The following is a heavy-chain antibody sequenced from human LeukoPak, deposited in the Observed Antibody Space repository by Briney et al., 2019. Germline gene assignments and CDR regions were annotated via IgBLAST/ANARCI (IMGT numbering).Heavy chain of an antibody. CDR1: GYTFTGHY. V-gene: IGHV1-2*02. J-gene: IGHJ4*02. CDR2: IYSKSGAT. D-gene: IGHD3-22*01. CDR3: GRLSSSGLYYFDY. Sequence: ASVKVSCKASGYTFTGHYMHWVRQAPGQGLEWMGWIYSKSGATNYAQQFHGRVTMTRDTSITTVYMELSSLRSDDTAVYYCGRLSSSGLYYFDYWGQGTLVTVSS.